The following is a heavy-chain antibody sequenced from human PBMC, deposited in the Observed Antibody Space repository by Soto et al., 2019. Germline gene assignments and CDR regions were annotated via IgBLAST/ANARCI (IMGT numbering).Heavy chain of an antibody. Sequence: PGESLKISCKGSGYSFITYWIGWVRQMPGKGLAWMGIIYPGDSDARYSPSFEGRVTISADKSISTAYLQWTSLKASDREMYYGARQVSEKKEQWPGNLDYWGQGTLVTVSS. CDR2: IYPGDSDA. CDR3: ARQVSEKKEQWPGNLDY. V-gene: IGHV5-51*01. D-gene: IGHD6-19*01. CDR1: GYSFITYW. J-gene: IGHJ4*02.